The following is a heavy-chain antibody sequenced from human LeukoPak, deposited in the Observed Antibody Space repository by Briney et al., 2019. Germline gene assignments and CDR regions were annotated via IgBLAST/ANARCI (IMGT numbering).Heavy chain of an antibody. CDR3: ARDRARGYDSPYYYGMDV. V-gene: IGHV3-21*01. CDR2: ISSSSSYI. CDR1: GFTFSSYS. Sequence: PGGSLRLSCAASGFTFSSYSMNWVRQAPGKGLEWVSSISSSSSYIYYADSVKGRFTISRDNAKNSLYLQMNSLRAEDTAVYYCARDRARGYDSPYYYGMDVWGQGTTVTVSS. J-gene: IGHJ6*02. D-gene: IGHD5-12*01.